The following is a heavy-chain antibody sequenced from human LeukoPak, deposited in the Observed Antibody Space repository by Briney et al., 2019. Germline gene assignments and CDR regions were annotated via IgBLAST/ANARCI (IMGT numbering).Heavy chain of an antibody. CDR2: ISGSGVST. CDR1: GFTFSSYA. V-gene: IGHV3-23*01. J-gene: IGHJ4*02. Sequence: GGSLRLSCAASGFTFSSYAMSWVRQAPGKGLEWVSTISGSGVSTYYADSVKGRFTISRDNSKNSLYLQMNSLRTEDTALYYCAKGRYCSSNSCYEAWGYWGQGTLVTVSS. CDR3: AKGRYCSSNSCYEAWGY. D-gene: IGHD2-2*01.